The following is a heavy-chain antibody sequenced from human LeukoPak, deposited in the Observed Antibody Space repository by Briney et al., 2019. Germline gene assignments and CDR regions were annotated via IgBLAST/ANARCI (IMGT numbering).Heavy chain of an antibody. J-gene: IGHJ3*02. Sequence: GGSLRLSCAASGFTFSSYWMHWVRQAPGKGLEWVSHINSDGISTGYVDSVKGRFIISRDNSKNTLYLQMNSLRAEDTAVYYCARGYCSGGSCYKLNACDIWGQGGMVSVCS. D-gene: IGHD2-15*01. V-gene: IGHV3-74*01. CDR3: ARGYCSGGSCYKLNACDI. CDR2: INSDGIST. CDR1: GFTFSSYW.